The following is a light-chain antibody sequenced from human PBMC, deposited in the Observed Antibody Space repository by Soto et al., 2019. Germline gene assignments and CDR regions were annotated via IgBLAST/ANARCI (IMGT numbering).Light chain of an antibody. CDR1: QSVSSSY. CDR3: QQYASSPLT. CDR2: GTS. V-gene: IGKV3-20*01. J-gene: IGKJ4*01. Sequence: EIVLTQSPGTLSLSPGERATLSYRASQSVSSSYLAWYQQKPGQAPRLLISGTSSRATGIPDRFSGGGSGTDFTLTISRLEPEDFAVYFCQQYASSPLTFGGGTKVEIK.